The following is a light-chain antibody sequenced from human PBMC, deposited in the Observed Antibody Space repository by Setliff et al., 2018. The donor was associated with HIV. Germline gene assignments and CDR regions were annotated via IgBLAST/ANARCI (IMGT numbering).Light chain of an antibody. CDR3: TSYAGSNSLGV. CDR1: SSDLGDYNY. CDR2: DVS. V-gene: IGLV2-14*01. Sequence: QSALTQPASVSGSPGQSITVSCTGTSSDLGDYNYVSWYQQHPGKAPKLLIYDVSDRPSGVSNRFSGSKSGNTASLTISGLQAEDEADYYCTSYAGSNSLGVFGSGTKVTVL. J-gene: IGLJ1*01.